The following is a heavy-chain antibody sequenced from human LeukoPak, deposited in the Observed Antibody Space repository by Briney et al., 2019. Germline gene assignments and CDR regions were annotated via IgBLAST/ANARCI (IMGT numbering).Heavy chain of an antibody. V-gene: IGHV4-59*11. Sequence: SETLSLTCTVSGGSISSHYWSWIRQPPGKGLEWIGYIYYSGSTNYNPSLKSRVTISVDTSKNQFSLKLSSVTAADTAVYYCARASAEIVVVPAAPYYCYYYMDVWGKGTTVTVSS. CDR3: ARASAEIVVVPAAPYYCYYYMDV. CDR2: IYYSGST. CDR1: GGSISSHY. D-gene: IGHD2-2*01. J-gene: IGHJ6*03.